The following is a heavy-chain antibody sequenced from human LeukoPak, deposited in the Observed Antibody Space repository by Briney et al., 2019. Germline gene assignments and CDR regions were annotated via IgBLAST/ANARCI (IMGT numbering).Heavy chain of an antibody. CDR1: GDSITSSGSS. CDR3: ARDFIAQSPIPAF. CDR2: IYHSGGA. V-gene: IGHV4-30-2*01. Sequence: PSETLSLTCAVSGDSITSSGSSWSWIRQPPGKCLEWIGYIYHSGGAYYNPSLKGRVTISLDRSKNQFSLKLNSVTAADTAVYYCARDFIAQSPIPAFWGQGTLVSVSS. D-gene: IGHD3-16*01. J-gene: IGHJ4*02.